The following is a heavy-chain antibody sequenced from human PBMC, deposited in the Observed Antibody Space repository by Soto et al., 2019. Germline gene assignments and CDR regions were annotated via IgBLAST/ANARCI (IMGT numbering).Heavy chain of an antibody. Sequence: ASVKVSCKASGGTFSSYAISWVRQAPGQGLEWMGGIIPIFGTANYAQKFQGRVTITADESTSTAYMELSSLRSEDTAVYYCARDSLAVAKNYYYYYGMDVCGQGTTVIVSS. J-gene: IGHJ6*02. D-gene: IGHD6-6*01. CDR2: IIPIFGTA. CDR1: GGTFSSYA. CDR3: ARDSLAVAKNYYYYYGMDV. V-gene: IGHV1-69*13.